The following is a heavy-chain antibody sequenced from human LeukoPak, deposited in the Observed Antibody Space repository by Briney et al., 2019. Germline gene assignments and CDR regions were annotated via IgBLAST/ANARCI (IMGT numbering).Heavy chain of an antibody. Sequence: GASVKVSCKASGYTFTSYGISWVRQAPGQGLEWMGWISAYNGNTNYAQKLQGRVTMTTDTSTSTAYMELRSLRSDDTAVYYCARDRTLSSSRHPSDYWGQGTLVTVSS. CDR2: ISAYNGNT. D-gene: IGHD6-6*01. CDR1: GYTFTSYG. CDR3: ARDRTLSSSRHPSDY. V-gene: IGHV1-18*01. J-gene: IGHJ4*02.